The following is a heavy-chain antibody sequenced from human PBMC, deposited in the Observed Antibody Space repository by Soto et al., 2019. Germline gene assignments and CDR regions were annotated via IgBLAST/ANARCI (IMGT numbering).Heavy chain of an antibody. V-gene: IGHV1-69*14. D-gene: IGHD5-12*01. Sequence: QVQLVQSGAEVKKPGSSVKVSCKASGGTFSSYAISWVRQAPGQGLEWMGGIIPIFGTANYAQKFQGRVTSPADKSTSTADKELSSLRSEDTAVYYCARAEMATIGLGADWGQGTLVTVSS. CDR1: GGTFSSYA. J-gene: IGHJ4*02. CDR3: ARAEMATIGLGAD. CDR2: IIPIFGTA.